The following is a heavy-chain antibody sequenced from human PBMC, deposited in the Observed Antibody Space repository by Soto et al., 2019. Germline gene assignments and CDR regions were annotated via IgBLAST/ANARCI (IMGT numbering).Heavy chain of an antibody. CDR2: ISAYNGNT. V-gene: IGHV1-18*04. Sequence: ASVKVSCKASGYTFTCYYMHWVRQAPGQGLEWMGWISAYNGNTNYAQKLQGRVTMTTDTSTSTAYMELRSLRSDDTAVYYCARRSNSGYYSLPYFDYWGQGTLVTVSS. CDR1: GYTFTCYY. CDR3: ARRSNSGYYSLPYFDY. J-gene: IGHJ4*02. D-gene: IGHD3-22*01.